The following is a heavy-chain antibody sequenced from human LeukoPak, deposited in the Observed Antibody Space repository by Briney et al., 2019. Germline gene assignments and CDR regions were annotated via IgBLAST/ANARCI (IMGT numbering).Heavy chain of an antibody. CDR3: AKGRLRYFDWSAYDY. CDR1: WFILSNYA. Sequence: GGALGLSWAGSWFILSNYAMSWVRPAPGKGLKWGSTFSGSWASTYYPDSVKGRFTISRDNSKDTLYLEMSTLRAEDTAIYYCAKGRLRYFDWSAYDYWGQGTLVTVSS. CDR2: FSGSWAST. V-gene: IGHV3-23*01. J-gene: IGHJ4*02. D-gene: IGHD3-9*01.